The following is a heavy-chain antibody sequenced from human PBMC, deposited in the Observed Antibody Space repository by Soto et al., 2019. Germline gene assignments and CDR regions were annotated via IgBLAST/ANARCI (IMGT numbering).Heavy chain of an antibody. D-gene: IGHD4-17*01. CDR1: GGTFSSYA. V-gene: IGHV1-69*01. CDR3: ARSHSTVTRGLGWFDP. CDR2: IIPIFGTA. Sequence: QVQLVQSGAEMKKPGSSVKVSCKASGGTFSSYAISWVRQAPGQGLEWMGGIIPIFGTANYAQKFQGRVTITADESTSTAYMVLSSLRSEDTAVYYCARSHSTVTRGLGWFDPWGQGTLVTVSS. J-gene: IGHJ5*02.